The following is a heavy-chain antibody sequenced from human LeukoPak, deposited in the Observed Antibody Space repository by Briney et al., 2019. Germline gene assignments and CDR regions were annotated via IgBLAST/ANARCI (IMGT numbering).Heavy chain of an antibody. D-gene: IGHD3-3*01. J-gene: IGHJ5*02. V-gene: IGHV1-69*01. CDR3: ATWSVTIFGVMNWFDP. Sequence: SVKVPCKASGGTFSSYAISWVRQAPGQGLEWMGGIIPIFGTANYAQKFQGRVTITADESTSTAYMELSSLRSEDTAVYYCATWSVTIFGVMNWFDPWGQGTLVTVSS. CDR1: GGTFSSYA. CDR2: IIPIFGTA.